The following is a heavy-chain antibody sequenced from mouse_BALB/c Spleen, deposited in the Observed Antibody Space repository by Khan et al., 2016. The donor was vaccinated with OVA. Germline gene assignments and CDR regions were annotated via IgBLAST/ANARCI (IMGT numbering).Heavy chain of an antibody. Sequence: QVQLKESGPGLVAPSQSLSITCTVSGFSLTGYGVNWVRQPPGKGLEWLGMLWGDGSTDYNSALKSRLNLSKDNSKSHVFLKMNSLQTDDTDRYDCARAYYGNYREAMDYWGHGTSVTVSS. D-gene: IGHD2-10*01. CDR2: LWGDGST. V-gene: IGHV2-6-7*01. CDR1: GFSLTGYG. CDR3: ARAYYGNYREAMDY. J-gene: IGHJ4*01.